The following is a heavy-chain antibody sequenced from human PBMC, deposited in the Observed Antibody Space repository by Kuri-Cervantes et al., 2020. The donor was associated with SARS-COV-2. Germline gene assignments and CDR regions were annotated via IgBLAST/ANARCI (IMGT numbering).Heavy chain of an antibody. D-gene: IGHD2-2*02. CDR3: TTDPIVVVPGAIVA. CDR1: GFTFSNAW. Sequence: GESLKISCAASGFTFSNAWMSWVRQAPGKGPEWVGRIKSKIDGGTTDYAAPVKGRFTISRDDSKNTLYLQMNSLKAEDTAVYYCTTDPIVVVPGAIVAWGQGTLVTVSS. CDR2: IKSKIDGGTT. V-gene: IGHV3-15*01. J-gene: IGHJ5*02.